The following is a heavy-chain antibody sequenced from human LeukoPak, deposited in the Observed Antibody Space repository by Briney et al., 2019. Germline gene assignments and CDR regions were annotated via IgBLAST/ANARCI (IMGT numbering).Heavy chain of an antibody. V-gene: IGHV4-34*01. CDR3: ARDQWRAFDI. CDR2: INHSGST. J-gene: IGHJ3*02. D-gene: IGHD2-8*01. CDR1: GGSFSGYY. Sequence: PSETLSLTCAVYGGSFSGYYWSWIRQPPGKGLEWIGEINHSGSTNYNPSLKSRVTISVDTSKNQFSLKLSSVTVADTAVYYCARDQWRAFDIWGQGTMVTVSS.